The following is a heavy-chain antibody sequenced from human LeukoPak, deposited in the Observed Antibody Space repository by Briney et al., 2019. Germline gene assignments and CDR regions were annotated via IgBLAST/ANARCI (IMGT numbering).Heavy chain of an antibody. V-gene: IGHV4-30-4*07. Sequence: SQTLSLTCAVSGVSISSGGYSWSWIRQPPGKGLEWIGYIYYSGSTYYNPSLKSRVTISVDTSKNQFSLKLSSVTAADTAVYYCARVGYYYYMDVWGKGTTVTVSS. CDR1: GVSISSGGYS. CDR3: ARVGYYYYMDV. CDR2: IYYSGST. J-gene: IGHJ6*03.